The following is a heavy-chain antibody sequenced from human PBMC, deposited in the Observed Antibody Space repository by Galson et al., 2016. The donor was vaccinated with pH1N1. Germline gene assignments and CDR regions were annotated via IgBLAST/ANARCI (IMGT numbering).Heavy chain of an antibody. CDR1: GFTVSTNY. D-gene: IGHD5-18*01. Sequence: SLRLSCAASGFTVSTNYMSWVRQAPGKGLEWVSLIYTGGSTYYADSVKGRFTISRDNSKDTLYLQMNSLRADDTAVYYCVRGLRGYSFTWSQGTLVTVSS. CDR2: IYTGGST. CDR3: VRGLRGYSFT. V-gene: IGHV3-53*01. J-gene: IGHJ4*02.